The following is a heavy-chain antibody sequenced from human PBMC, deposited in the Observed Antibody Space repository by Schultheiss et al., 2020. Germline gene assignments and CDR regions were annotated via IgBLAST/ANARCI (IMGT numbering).Heavy chain of an antibody. D-gene: IGHD3-3*01. CDR2: IYYSGST. CDR3: AGLQNYDFWSGYPFYGMDV. J-gene: IGHJ6*02. V-gene: IGHV4-39*01. CDR1: GGSISSSSYY. Sequence: SETLSLTCTVSGGSISSSSYYWGWIRRPPGKGLEWIGSIYYSGSTYYNPSLKSRVTISVDTSKNQFSLKLSSVTAADTAVYYCAGLQNYDFWSGYPFYGMDVWGQGTTVTVSS.